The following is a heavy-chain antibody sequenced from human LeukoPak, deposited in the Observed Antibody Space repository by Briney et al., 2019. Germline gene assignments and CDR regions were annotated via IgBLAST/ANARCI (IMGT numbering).Heavy chain of an antibody. CDR3: TTDDSGDTRYCSSTSCYEYFDY. V-gene: IGHV3-15*01. D-gene: IGHD2-2*01. Sequence: PGGSLRLSCTPSGFTFADYGLSWVRQAPGKGLEWVGRIKSKTDGGTTDYAAPVKGRFTISRDDSKNTLYLQMNSLKTEDTAVYYCTTDDSGDTRYCSSTSCYEYFDYWGQGTLVTVSS. CDR2: IKSKTDGGTT. J-gene: IGHJ4*02. CDR1: GFTFADYG.